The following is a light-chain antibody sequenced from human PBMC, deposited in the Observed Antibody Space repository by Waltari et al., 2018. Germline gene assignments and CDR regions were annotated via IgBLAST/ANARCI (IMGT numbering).Light chain of an antibody. CDR2: DTS. CDR1: QSVTSY. J-gene: IGKJ4*01. V-gene: IGKV3-11*01. Sequence: EIVLTQSPGTLSLSPGERATLSCRTSQSVTSYLAWYHQKPGQPPRLLIYDTSNRATGIPSRFTGSGSGTDFALTISSLEPEDFAVYYCQYRTNWPLTFGGGTKVEMK. CDR3: QYRTNWPLT.